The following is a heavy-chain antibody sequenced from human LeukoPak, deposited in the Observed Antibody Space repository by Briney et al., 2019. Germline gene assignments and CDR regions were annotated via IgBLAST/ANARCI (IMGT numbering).Heavy chain of an antibody. CDR2: IYHSGST. CDR3: ARGPSYYYYYMDV. V-gene: IGHV4-38-2*01. J-gene: IGHJ6*03. Sequence: PSETLSLTCAVSGYSISSGYYWGWIRQPPGKGLEWIGSIYHSGSTYYNPSLKSRVTISVDTSKNQFSLKLSSVTAADTAVYYCARGPSYYYYYMDVWGKGTTVIVSS. CDR1: GYSISSGYY.